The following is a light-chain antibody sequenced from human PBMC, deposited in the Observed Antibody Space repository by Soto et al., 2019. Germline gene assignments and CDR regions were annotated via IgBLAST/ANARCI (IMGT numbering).Light chain of an antibody. CDR2: ATS. J-gene: IGKJ5*01. Sequence: DIQFTHSPSFLSSSVLDIVTFTCLASQGISSYLVWYQQKPGKAPKLLIHATSTLQSGVPSRFSGSGSGTEFTLTISSLQPEDFATYYCQQLSNYPITFGQGTRLEIK. CDR3: QQLSNYPIT. V-gene: IGKV1-9*01. CDR1: QGISSY.